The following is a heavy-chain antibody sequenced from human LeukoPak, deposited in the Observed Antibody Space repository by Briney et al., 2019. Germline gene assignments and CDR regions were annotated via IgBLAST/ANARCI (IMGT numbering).Heavy chain of an antibody. V-gene: IGHV3-30*04. Sequence: GRSLRLSCAASGLTFSSYAMHWVRQAPGKGLEWVAVISYDGSNKYYADSVKGRFTISRDNSKNTLYLQMNSLRAEDTAVYYCARGTVAGQFDYWGQGTLVTVSS. CDR2: ISYDGSNK. D-gene: IGHD6-19*01. CDR1: GLTFSSYA. CDR3: ARGTVAGQFDY. J-gene: IGHJ4*02.